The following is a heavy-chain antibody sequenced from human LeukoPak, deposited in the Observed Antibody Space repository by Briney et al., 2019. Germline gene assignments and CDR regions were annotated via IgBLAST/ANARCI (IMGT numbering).Heavy chain of an antibody. J-gene: IGHJ4*02. V-gene: IGHV3-48*04. CDR1: GFTFSNYG. CDR3: AREGGEWELLRTFDY. Sequence: GGSLRLSCAASGFTFSNYGMNWVRQAPGKGLEWVSYISSSGSTIYYADSVKGRFTISRDNAKNSLYLQMNSLRAEDTAVYYCAREGGEWELLRTFDYWGQGTLVTVSS. CDR2: ISSSGSTI. D-gene: IGHD1-26*01.